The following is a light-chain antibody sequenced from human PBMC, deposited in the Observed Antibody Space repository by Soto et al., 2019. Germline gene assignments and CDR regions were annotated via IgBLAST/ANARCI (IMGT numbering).Light chain of an antibody. V-gene: IGKV1-5*01. J-gene: IGKJ1*01. CDR3: QQYNTYWGT. Sequence: DLQMTQSPSTLSASVGDRVTITCRASQSVSSWLAWYQQTPGGAPKLLIYDASSLESGVPSRFSGGGSGTEFTLTISSLQPDDFATYYCQQYNTYWGTFGQGTKVEI. CDR1: QSVSSW. CDR2: DAS.